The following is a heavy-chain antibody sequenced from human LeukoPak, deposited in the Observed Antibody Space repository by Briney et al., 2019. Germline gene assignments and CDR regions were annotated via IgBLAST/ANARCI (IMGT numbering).Heavy chain of an antibody. Sequence: PGGSLRLSCAASGFTFSSYSMNWVRQAPGKGLEWVSYISSSSSTIYYADSVKGRFTISRDNAKNSLYLQMNSLRAEDTAVYYCAQGGYRAPDYWGQGTLVTVSS. J-gene: IGHJ4*02. CDR3: AQGGYRAPDY. CDR2: ISSSSSTI. V-gene: IGHV3-48*04. CDR1: GFTFSSYS. D-gene: IGHD1-1*01.